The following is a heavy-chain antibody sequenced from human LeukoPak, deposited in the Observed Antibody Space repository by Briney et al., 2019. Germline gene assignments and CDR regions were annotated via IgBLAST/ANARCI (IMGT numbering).Heavy chain of an antibody. CDR1: GGSISSGGYY. J-gene: IGHJ4*02. CDR3: ARLGYYCDTSGYFFDY. V-gene: IGHV4-31*03. Sequence: PSQTLSLTCTVSGGSISSGGYYWSWIRQHPGKGLEWIGYIYYSGTTYYNPSLKSRVTISVDTSKNQFSLKLSSVTAADTAVYYCARLGYYCDTSGYFFDYWGQGTLVTVSS. D-gene: IGHD3-22*01. CDR2: IYYSGTT.